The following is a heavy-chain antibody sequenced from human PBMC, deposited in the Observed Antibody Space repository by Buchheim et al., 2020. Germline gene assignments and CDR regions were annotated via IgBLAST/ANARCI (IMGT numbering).Heavy chain of an antibody. CDR2: ISYDGSNK. D-gene: IGHD5-12*01. CDR3: ARDNYRGYSGYVYSGYPDY. V-gene: IGHV3-30*04. Sequence: QVQLVESGGGVVQPGRSLRLSCAASGFTFSSYAMHWVRQAPGKGLEWVAVISYDGSNKYYADSVKGRFTISRDNSTKTLYLQMNSLRAEDTAVYYCARDNYRGYSGYVYSGYPDYWGQGTL. J-gene: IGHJ4*02. CDR1: GFTFSSYA.